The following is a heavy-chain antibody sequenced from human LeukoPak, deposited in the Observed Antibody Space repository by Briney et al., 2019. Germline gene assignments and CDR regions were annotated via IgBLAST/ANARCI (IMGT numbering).Heavy chain of an antibody. D-gene: IGHD6-13*01. CDR1: GYTFTGYY. CDR2: INPNSGGT. CDR3: ARVGKQQLPDY. Sequence: ASVKVSCKDSGYTFTGYYMHWVRQAPGQWLEWMGWINPNSGGTNYAQKFQGRVTMTRDMSTSTVYMELSSLRSEDTAVYYCARVGKQQLPDYWGQGTLVTVSS. J-gene: IGHJ4*02. V-gene: IGHV1-2*02.